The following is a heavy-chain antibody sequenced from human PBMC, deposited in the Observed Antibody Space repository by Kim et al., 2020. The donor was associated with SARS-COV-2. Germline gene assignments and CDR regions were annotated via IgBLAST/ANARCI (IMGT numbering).Heavy chain of an antibody. J-gene: IGHJ6*02. V-gene: IGHV1-69*13. D-gene: IGHD6-19*01. Sequence: SVKVSCKASGGTFSSYAISWVRQAPGQGLEWMGGIIPIFGTANYAQKFQGRVTITADESTSTAYMELSSLRSEDTAVYYCARDGKQWLDERQDYYYYGMDVWGQGTTVTVSS. CDR3: ARDGKQWLDERQDYYYYGMDV. CDR2: IIPIFGTA. CDR1: GGTFSSYA.